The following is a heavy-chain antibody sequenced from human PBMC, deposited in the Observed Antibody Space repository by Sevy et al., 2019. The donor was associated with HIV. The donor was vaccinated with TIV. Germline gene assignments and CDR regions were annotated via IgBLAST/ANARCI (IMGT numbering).Heavy chain of an antibody. J-gene: IGHJ4*02. CDR2: ISYDGSNK. Sequence: GGSLRLSCAASGFTFSSYAMHWVRQAPGKGLEWVAVISYDGSNKYYADSVKGRFTISRDNSKNTLYLQMNSLRAEDTAVYYCARVSRYSYGYHYFDYSGQGTLVTVSS. V-gene: IGHV3-30*04. CDR1: GFTFSSYA. CDR3: ARVSRYSYGYHYFDY. D-gene: IGHD5-18*01.